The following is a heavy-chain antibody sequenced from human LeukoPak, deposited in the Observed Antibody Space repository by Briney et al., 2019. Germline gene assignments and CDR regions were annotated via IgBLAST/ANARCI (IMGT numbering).Heavy chain of an antibody. CDR1: GFTFSSYA. CDR2: ISGSGGST. V-gene: IGHV3-23*01. CDR3: AKAGGSGSYGLQYYYYMDV. D-gene: IGHD3-10*01. Sequence: PGGSLRLSCAASGFTFSSYAMSWVRQAPGEGLEWVSAISGSGGSTYYADSVKGRFTISRDNSKNTLYLQMNSQRAEDTALYYCAKAGGSGSYGLQYYYYMDVWGKGTTVTVSS. J-gene: IGHJ6*03.